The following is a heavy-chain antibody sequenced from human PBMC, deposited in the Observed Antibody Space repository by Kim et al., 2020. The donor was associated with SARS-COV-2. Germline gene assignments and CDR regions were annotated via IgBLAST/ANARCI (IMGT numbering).Heavy chain of an antibody. Sequence: ASVKVSCKASGYTFTSYGISWVRQAPGQGLEWMGWISAYNGNTNYAQKLQGRVTMTTDTSTSTAYMELRSLRSDDTAVYYCARCGGVLLWFRELSKGAIDYWGQGTLVTVSS. CDR1: GYTFTSYG. D-gene: IGHD3-10*01. CDR2: ISAYNGNT. V-gene: IGHV1-18*01. J-gene: IGHJ4*02. CDR3: ARCGGVLLWFRELSKGAIDY.